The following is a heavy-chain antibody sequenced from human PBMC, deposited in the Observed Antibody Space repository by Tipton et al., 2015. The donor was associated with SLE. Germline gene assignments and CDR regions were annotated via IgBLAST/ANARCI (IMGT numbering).Heavy chain of an antibody. V-gene: IGHV3-30-3*01. D-gene: IGHD1-26*01. J-gene: IGHJ4*02. CDR1: GGSISSSN. CDR3: ARDPISGSYLDY. Sequence: LSLTCAVSGGSISSSNWWSWVRQPPGKGLEWVAVISYDGSNKYYADSVKGRFTISRDNSKNTLYLQMNSLRAEDTAVYYCARDPISGSYLDYWGQGTLVTVSS. CDR2: ISYDGSNK.